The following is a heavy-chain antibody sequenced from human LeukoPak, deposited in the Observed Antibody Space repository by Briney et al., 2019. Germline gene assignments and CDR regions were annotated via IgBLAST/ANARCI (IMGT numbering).Heavy chain of an antibody. Sequence: GGSRRPSGAASGLPFITYGRPGVGRAPGRGREGVAVITYDGSNKYYADSVKGRFTISRDNSKNTLYLQMNSLRAEDTAVYYCATEVIRSFLHVDYWGQGTLVTVSS. V-gene: IGHV3-30*03. D-gene: IGHD3-22*01. CDR3: ATEVIRSFLHVDY. CDR2: ITYDGSNK. J-gene: IGHJ4*02. CDR1: GLPFITYG.